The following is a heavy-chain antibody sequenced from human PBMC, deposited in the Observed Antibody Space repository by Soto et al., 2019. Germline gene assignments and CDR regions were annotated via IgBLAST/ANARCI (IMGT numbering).Heavy chain of an antibody. V-gene: IGHV4-30-4*01. J-gene: IGHJ4*02. CDR1: GGSISSGDYY. CDR3: AREQAPNYYDSSGYPFDY. CDR2: IYYSGST. Sequence: PSETLSLTCTVYGGSISSGDYYWSWIRQPPGKGLEWIGYIYYSGSTYYNPSLKSRVTISVDTSKNQFSLKLSSVTAADTAVYYCAREQAPNYYDSSGYPFDYWGQGTLVTVSS. D-gene: IGHD3-22*01.